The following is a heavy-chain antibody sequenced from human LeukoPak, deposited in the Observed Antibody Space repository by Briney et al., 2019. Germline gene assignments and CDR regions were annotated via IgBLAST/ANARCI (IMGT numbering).Heavy chain of an antibody. D-gene: IGHD3-10*01. Sequence: SETLSLTCTVSGGSISSYYWIWIRQPPGKGLKWIGYIYYSGNTNYNPSLKSRVTISVDTSKNQFSLKLSSVTAADTAVYYCARDERGWFDPWGQGTLVTVSS. J-gene: IGHJ5*02. CDR1: GGSISSYY. V-gene: IGHV4-59*01. CDR2: IYYSGNT. CDR3: ARDERGWFDP.